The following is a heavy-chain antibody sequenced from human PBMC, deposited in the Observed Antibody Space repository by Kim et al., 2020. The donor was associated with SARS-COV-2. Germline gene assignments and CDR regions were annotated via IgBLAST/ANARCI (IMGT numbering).Heavy chain of an antibody. D-gene: IGHD3-9*01. J-gene: IGHJ5*02. Sequence: SETLSLTCTVSGGSISSGDYYWSWIRQPPGKGLEWIGYIYYSGSTYYNPSLKSRVTISVDTSKNQFSLKLSSVTAADTAVYYCARGGNYDILTGYSWFDPWGQGTLVTVSS. CDR3: ARGGNYDILTGYSWFDP. CDR1: GGSISSGDYY. CDR2: IYYSGST. V-gene: IGHV4-30-4*01.